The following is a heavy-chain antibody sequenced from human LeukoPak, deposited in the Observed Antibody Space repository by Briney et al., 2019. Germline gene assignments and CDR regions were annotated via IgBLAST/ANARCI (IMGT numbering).Heavy chain of an antibody. CDR2: ISCSDGET. D-gene: IGHD1-1*01. CDR3: ARNWNDAENYNY. CDR1: GYTFVAYG. V-gene: IGHV1-18*01. J-gene: IGHJ4*02. Sequence: GASVKVSCKASGYTFVAYGISWVRQAPGQGLEWMGWISCSDGETNYAQKFQGRVTMTTDTSTSTVFMELRSLKSDDTAVYYCARNWNDAENYNYWGQGTLVTVSS.